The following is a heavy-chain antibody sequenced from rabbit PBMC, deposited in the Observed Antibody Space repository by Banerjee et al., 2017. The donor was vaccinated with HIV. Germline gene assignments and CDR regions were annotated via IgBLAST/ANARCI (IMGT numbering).Heavy chain of an antibody. J-gene: IGHJ4*01. CDR3: ARDLAGVTGWNFNF. D-gene: IGHD4-1*01. Sequence: LEESGGDLVKPGASLTLTCTASGFDFNINAMCWFRQAPGKGLEWIGTIYTAGVNTYYASWAKGRFTISKTSSTTVTLQMTSLTAADTATYFCARDLAGVTGWNFNFWGPGTLVTVS. CDR2: IYTAGVNT. CDR1: GFDFNINA. V-gene: IGHV1S40*01.